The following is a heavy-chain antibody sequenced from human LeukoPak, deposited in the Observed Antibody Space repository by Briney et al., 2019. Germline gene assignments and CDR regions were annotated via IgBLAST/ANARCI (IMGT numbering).Heavy chain of an antibody. CDR3: AREGWNWNYYYYYGMDV. Sequence: ASVNVSCKASGYTFTSYYMHWVRQAPGQGLEWMGIINPSGGSTSYAQKFQGRVTMTRDTSTSTVYMELSSLRSEDTAVYYCAREGWNWNYYYYYGMDVWGQGTTVTVSS. J-gene: IGHJ6*02. CDR1: GYTFTSYY. V-gene: IGHV1-46*01. CDR2: INPSGGST. D-gene: IGHD1-1*01.